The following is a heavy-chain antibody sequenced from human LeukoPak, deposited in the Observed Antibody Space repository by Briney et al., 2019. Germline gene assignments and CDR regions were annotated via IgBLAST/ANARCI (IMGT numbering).Heavy chain of an antibody. D-gene: IGHD5-24*01. J-gene: IGHJ4*02. CDR1: GGSFSGYY. CDR2: INHSGST. V-gene: IGHV4-34*01. Sequence: SETLPLTCAVYGGSFSGYYWSWIRQPPGKGLEWIGEINHSGSTNYNPSLKSRVTISVDTSKNQFSLKLSSVTAADTAVYYCARGRGRWLQSTYDYWGQGTLVTVSS. CDR3: ARGRGRWLQSTYDY.